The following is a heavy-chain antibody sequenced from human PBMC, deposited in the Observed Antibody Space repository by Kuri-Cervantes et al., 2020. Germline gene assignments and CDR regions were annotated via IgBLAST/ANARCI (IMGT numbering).Heavy chain of an antibody. V-gene: IGHV3-23*01. Sequence: GGSLRLSCAASGFTFSSYAMSWVRQAPGKGLEWVSAISGSGGSTYYADSVKGRFTISRDNSKNTLYLQMNSLRAEDTAVYYCARDLMRFGELLYDNWFDPWGREPWSPSPQ. D-gene: IGHD3-10*01. CDR2: ISGSGGST. J-gene: IGHJ5*02. CDR3: ARDLMRFGELLYDNWFDP. CDR1: GFTFSSYA.